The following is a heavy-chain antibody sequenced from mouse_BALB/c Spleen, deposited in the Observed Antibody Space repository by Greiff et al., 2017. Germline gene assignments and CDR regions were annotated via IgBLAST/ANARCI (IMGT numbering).Heavy chain of an antibody. CDR3: TRALPLDWYFDV. D-gene: IGHD2-1*01. CDR1: GYTFTSYW. J-gene: IGHJ1*01. CDR2: IYPGSGST. V-gene: IGHV1S22*01. Sequence: LQQPGSELVRPGASVKLSCKASGYTFTSYWMHWVKQRPGQGLEWIGNIYPGSGSTNYDEKFKSKATLTVDTSSSTAYMQLSSLTSEDSAVYYGTRALPLDWYFDVWGAGTTVTVSS.